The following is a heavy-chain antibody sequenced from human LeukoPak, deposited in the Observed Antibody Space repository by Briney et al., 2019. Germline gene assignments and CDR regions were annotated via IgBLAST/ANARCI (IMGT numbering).Heavy chain of an antibody. Sequence: SETLSLTCAVYGGSFSGYYWSWIRQPPGKGLEWIGEINHSGSTNYNPSLKSRVTISVDTSKNQFSLKLSSVTAADTAVYYCARVRPIFFSMKQQLPQRGNWFDPWGQGTLVTVSS. CDR2: INHSGST. CDR3: ARVRPIFFSMKQQLPQRGNWFDP. J-gene: IGHJ5*02. V-gene: IGHV4-34*01. D-gene: IGHD6-13*01. CDR1: GGSFSGYY.